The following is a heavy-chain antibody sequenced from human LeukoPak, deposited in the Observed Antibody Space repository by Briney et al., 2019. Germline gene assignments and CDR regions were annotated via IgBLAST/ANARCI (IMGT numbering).Heavy chain of an antibody. Sequence: SETLTLTCAVYGGSFSGYYWSWIRQPPGKGLEWIGEINHSGSTNYNPSLKSRVTISVDTSKNQFSLKLSSVTAADTAVYYCASGSSGWLHWGQGTLVTVSS. D-gene: IGHD6-19*01. CDR3: ASGSSGWLH. CDR2: INHSGST. V-gene: IGHV4-34*01. CDR1: GGSFSGYY. J-gene: IGHJ4*02.